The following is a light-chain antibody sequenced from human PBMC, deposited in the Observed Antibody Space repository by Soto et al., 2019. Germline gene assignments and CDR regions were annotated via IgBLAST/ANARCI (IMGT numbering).Light chain of an antibody. V-gene: IGKV1-5*03. CDR1: QTISSW. Sequence: DIQMTQSPSTLSGSVGDRVTITCRASQTISSWLAWYLQKPGKAPKLLIYKASTLKSGVPSRFSGSGSGTEFTLTISSLQPDDFATYYCQHYNSYSEAFGQGIKVDI. CDR3: QHYNSYSEA. J-gene: IGKJ1*01. CDR2: KAS.